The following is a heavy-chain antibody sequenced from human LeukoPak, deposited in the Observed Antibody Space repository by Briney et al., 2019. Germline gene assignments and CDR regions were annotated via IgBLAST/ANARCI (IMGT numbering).Heavy chain of an antibody. V-gene: IGHV4-59*12. Sequence: NPSETLSLTCTVSGGSISSYYWSWIRQPPGRGLEWIGYIYYSGSTNYNPSLKSRVTISVDTSKNQFSLKLSSVTAADTAVYYCARDRAAAGIIDYWGQGTLVTVSS. J-gene: IGHJ4*02. D-gene: IGHD6-13*01. CDR3: ARDRAAAGIIDY. CDR2: IYYSGST. CDR1: GGSISSYY.